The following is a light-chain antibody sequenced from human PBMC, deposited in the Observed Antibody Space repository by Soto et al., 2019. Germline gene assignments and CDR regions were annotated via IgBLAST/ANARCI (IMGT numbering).Light chain of an antibody. V-gene: IGLV4-69*01. Sequence: QLVLTQSPSASASLGASVKLTCTLSTGHSRSAIAWLQQQPEKGPRYLMKLNTDGSHTKGDGIPDRFSGSSSGAERYLTISSLQSEDEADYYCQTWGTGKGVFGGGTKLTVL. CDR3: QTWGTGKGV. J-gene: IGLJ3*02. CDR2: LNTDGSH. CDR1: TGHSRSA.